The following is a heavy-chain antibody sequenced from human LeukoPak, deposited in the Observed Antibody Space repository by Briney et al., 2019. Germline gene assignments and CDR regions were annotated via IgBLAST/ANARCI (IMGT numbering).Heavy chain of an antibody. V-gene: IGHV3-30*02. Sequence: GGSLRLSCAASGFTFSSYGMHRVRQAPGKGLEWVAFIRYDGSNKYYADSVKGRFTISRDNSKNTLYLQMNSLRAEDTAVYYCAKTSAYCGGDCYSRPDYDAFDIWGQGTMVTVSS. J-gene: IGHJ3*02. D-gene: IGHD2-21*02. CDR1: GFTFSSYG. CDR2: IRYDGSNK. CDR3: AKTSAYCGGDCYSRPDYDAFDI.